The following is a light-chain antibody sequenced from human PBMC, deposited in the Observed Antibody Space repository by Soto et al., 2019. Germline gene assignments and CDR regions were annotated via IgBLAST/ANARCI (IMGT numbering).Light chain of an antibody. CDR1: SSNIGAGYD. Sequence: QSALTQPPSVSGAPGQRVTISCTGSSSNIGAGYDVHWYQQLPGTAPKLLIYNNYNRPSGVPDRFSGSKSGTSASLAITGLRAEDEADYYCQSFYSSLRDPVVFGGGTKLTVL. J-gene: IGLJ2*01. CDR3: QSFYSSLRDPVV. CDR2: NNY. V-gene: IGLV1-40*01.